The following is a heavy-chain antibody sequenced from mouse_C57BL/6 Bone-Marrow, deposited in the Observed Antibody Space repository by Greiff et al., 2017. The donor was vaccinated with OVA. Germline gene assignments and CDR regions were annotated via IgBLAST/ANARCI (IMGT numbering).Heavy chain of an antibody. CDR3: TRDRETVGGFAY. D-gene: IGHD2-14*01. CDR1: GYTFTDYE. J-gene: IGHJ3*01. V-gene: IGHV1-15*01. CDR2: IDPETGGT. Sequence: QVQLKESGAELVRPGASVTLSCKASGYTFTDYEMHWVKQTPVHGLEWIGAIDPETGGTAYNQKFKGKAILTADKSSSTAYMELRSLTSEDSAVYYCTRDRETVGGFAYWGQGTLVTVAA.